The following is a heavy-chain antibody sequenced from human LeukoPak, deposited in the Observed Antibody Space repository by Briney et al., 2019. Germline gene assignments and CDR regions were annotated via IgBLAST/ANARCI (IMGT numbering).Heavy chain of an antibody. J-gene: IGHJ5*02. CDR2: INHSGST. Sequence: SETLSLTCAVYGGSFSGYYWSWIRQPPGKGLEWTGEINHSGSTNYNPSLKSRVTISVDTSKNQFSLKLSSVTAADTAVYYCARWGRVAAAAFDPWGQGTLVTVSS. V-gene: IGHV4-34*01. CDR1: GGSFSGYY. D-gene: IGHD6-13*01. CDR3: ARWGRVAAAAFDP.